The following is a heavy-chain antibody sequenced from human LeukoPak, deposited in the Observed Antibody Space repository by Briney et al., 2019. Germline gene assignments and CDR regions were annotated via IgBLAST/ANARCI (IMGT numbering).Heavy chain of an antibody. V-gene: IGHV3-23*01. CDR2: ISGSGGST. J-gene: IGHJ4*02. Sequence: GGSLRLSCAASGFTFSSYAMSWVRQAPGKGLEWVSAISGSGGSTYYADSVKGRFAISRDNSKNTLYLQMNSLRAEDTAVYYCAKGRFAVRGGLDYWGQGTLVTVSS. D-gene: IGHD3-10*01. CDR3: AKGRFAVRGGLDY. CDR1: GFTFSSYA.